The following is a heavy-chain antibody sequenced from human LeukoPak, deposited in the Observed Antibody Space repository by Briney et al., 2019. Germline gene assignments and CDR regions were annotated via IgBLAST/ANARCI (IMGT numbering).Heavy chain of an antibody. CDR3: ARVGREDSSAGSGYYMDV. CDR1: GGSFSGYY. CDR2: IYHSGST. J-gene: IGHJ6*03. D-gene: IGHD6-25*01. V-gene: IGHV4-34*01. Sequence: SETLSLTCAVYGGSFSGYYWSWIRQPPGKGLEWIGEIYHSGSTNYNPSLKSRVTISVDKSKNQFSLKLSSVTAADTAVYYCARVGREDSSAGSGYYMDVWGKGTTVTVSS.